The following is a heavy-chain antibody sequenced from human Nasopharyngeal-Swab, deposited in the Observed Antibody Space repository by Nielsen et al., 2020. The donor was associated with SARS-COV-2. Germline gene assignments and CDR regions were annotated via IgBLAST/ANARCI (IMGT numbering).Heavy chain of an antibody. CDR2: IRSEANGGTA. D-gene: IGHD2-2*01. CDR3: TGYSTIFY. Sequence: GESLRLSCTTSGFTFGDYAMSWVRQAPGKGLEWVGFIRSEANGGTAEYAVSVEGRFSISRDDSKSIAYLQMNSLKTEDTAVYYCTGYSTIFYWGQGTLVTVSS. CDR1: GFTFGDYA. V-gene: IGHV3-49*04. J-gene: IGHJ4*02.